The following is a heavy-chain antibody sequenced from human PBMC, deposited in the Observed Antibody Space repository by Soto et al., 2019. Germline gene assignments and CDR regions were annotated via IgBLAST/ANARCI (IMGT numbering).Heavy chain of an antibody. V-gene: IGHV1-24*01. D-gene: IGHD3-3*01. CDR1: GYTLTELS. J-gene: IGHJ4*02. CDR3: ATGVFGVATEFDY. Sequence: ASLKVSCKVSGYTLTELSMHWVRQAPGKGLEWMGGFDPEDGETIYAQKFQGRVTMTEDTSTDTAYMELSSLRSEDTAVYYCATGVFGVATEFDYWGQGTLVTVSS. CDR2: FDPEDGET.